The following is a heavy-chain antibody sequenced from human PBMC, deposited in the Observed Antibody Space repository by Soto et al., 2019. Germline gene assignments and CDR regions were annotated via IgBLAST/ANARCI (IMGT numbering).Heavy chain of an antibody. D-gene: IGHD3-22*01. CDR3: ARSGYGDSSDYYSQNFDY. CDR1: GITFSGSA. CDR2: IRSKANNYAT. Sequence: EVQLVESGGGLVQPGGSLKLSCAASGITFSGSAMHWVRQAPGKGLEWVGRIRSKANNYATAYAASVKGRFTISRDDSKSTAYLQMNSLKTEHTAVYYCARSGYGDSSDYYSQNFDYWGQGTLVTVSS. J-gene: IGHJ4*02. V-gene: IGHV3-73*02.